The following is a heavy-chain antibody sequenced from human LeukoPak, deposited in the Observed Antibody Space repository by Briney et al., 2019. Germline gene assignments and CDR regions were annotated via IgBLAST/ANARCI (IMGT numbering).Heavy chain of an antibody. CDR2: ISAYNGNT. J-gene: IGHJ3*02. Sequence: ASVKVSCKASGYTFTSYGISWVRQAPGQGLEWMGWISAYNGNTNYAQKLQGRVTMTTDTSTSTAYMELRSLRSEDTAVYYCATDYFDSSAPSVGAFDIWGQGTMVTVSS. CDR3: ATDYFDSSAPSVGAFDI. CDR1: GYTFTSYG. D-gene: IGHD3-22*01. V-gene: IGHV1-18*01.